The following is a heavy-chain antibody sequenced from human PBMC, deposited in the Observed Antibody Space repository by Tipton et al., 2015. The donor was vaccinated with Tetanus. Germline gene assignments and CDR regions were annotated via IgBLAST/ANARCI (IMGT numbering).Heavy chain of an antibody. CDR2: IYHSGST. CDR3: ARDPSDTAMVRGPGYYYYYGMDV. CDR1: GYSISSGYY. V-gene: IGHV4-38-2*02. J-gene: IGHJ6*02. D-gene: IGHD5-18*01. Sequence: TLSLTCAVSGYSISSGYYWGWIRQPPGKGLEWIGSIYHSGSTYYNPSLKSRVTISVDTSKNLFSLKLSSVTAADTAVYYCARDPSDTAMVRGPGYYYYYGMDVWGQGTTVTVSS.